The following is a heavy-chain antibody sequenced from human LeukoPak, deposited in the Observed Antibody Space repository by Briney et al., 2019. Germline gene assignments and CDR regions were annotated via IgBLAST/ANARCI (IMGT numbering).Heavy chain of an antibody. V-gene: IGHV1-69*04. D-gene: IGHD2-15*01. CDR2: IIPLTGVV. CDR1: ADIFSSYA. J-gene: IGHJ4*02. Sequence: VASVKVSCKTSADIFSSYAINWVRQAPGQGLEWMGRIIPLTGVVNYGQKLQTRVTISADKSASTAYMEVSSLRFEDTAVYFCARERRCSAGRCYAADLDSWGQGTLVTVSS. CDR3: ARERRCSAGRCYAADLDS.